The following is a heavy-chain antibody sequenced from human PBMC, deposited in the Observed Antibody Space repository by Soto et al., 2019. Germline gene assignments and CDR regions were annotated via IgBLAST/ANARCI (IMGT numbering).Heavy chain of an antibody. CDR1: GGSFSGYY. V-gene: IGHV4-34*01. CDR2: INHSGST. CDR3: GSALGYYYMDV. Sequence: SETLSLTCAVYGGSFSGYYWSWIRQPPGKGLEWIGEINHSGSTNSNPSLKSRVTISVDTSKNQFSLKLSSVTAADTAVYYCGSALGYYYMDVWGKGTTVTVSS. J-gene: IGHJ6*03.